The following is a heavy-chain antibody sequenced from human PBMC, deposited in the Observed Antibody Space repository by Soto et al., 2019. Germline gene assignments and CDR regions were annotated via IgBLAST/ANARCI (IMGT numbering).Heavy chain of an antibody. Sequence: SETLSLTCTVSGGSISNSDYFWGWIRQPPGKGLEWIGSIFYRGTTYYNPSLNTRVTISVDTSENQFSLELSSVTAADTAVYYCARHQTPYYGSELFDSWGQGTLVPSPQ. D-gene: IGHD3-10*01. V-gene: IGHV4-39*01. CDR3: ARHQTPYYGSELFDS. CDR2: IFYRGTT. CDR1: GGSISNSDYF. J-gene: IGHJ4*02.